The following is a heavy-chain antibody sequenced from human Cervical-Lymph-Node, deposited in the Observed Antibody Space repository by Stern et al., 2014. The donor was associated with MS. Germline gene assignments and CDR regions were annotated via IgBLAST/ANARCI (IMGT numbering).Heavy chain of an antibody. V-gene: IGHV4-59*01. J-gene: IGHJ5*02. Sequence: QLPLQESGPGLVKPSSTLSLTCTVSGGSISSYYWSWIRQPPGKGLEWIGYIYYSGSTNYNPSLKSRVTISVDTSKNQFSLKLSSVTAADTAVYYCARGATQAFDPWGQGTLVTVSS. CDR2: IYYSGST. CDR3: ARGATQAFDP. CDR1: GGSISSYY.